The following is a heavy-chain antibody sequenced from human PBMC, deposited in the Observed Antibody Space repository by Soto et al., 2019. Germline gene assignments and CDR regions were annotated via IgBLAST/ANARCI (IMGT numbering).Heavy chain of an antibody. V-gene: IGHV4-61*01. CDR3: AREYSNSPEAFDI. CDR2: IYNSGRT. Sequence: QVKLQESGPGLVKPSETLSLTCTVSGGSVNSDYYWTWIRQPPGKGLEWIGYIYNSGRTNYNPSLKSRVSISMDTSRNQFSLKLTSVTAADTAVFYCAREYSNSPEAFDIWGQVSLVTVSS. CDR1: GGSVNSDYY. J-gene: IGHJ4*02. D-gene: IGHD1-26*01.